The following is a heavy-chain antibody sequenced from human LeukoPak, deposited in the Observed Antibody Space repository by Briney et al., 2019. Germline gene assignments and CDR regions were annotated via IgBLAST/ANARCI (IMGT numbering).Heavy chain of an antibody. D-gene: IGHD3-10*01. V-gene: IGHV3-9*01. J-gene: IGHJ4*02. Sequence: GGSLRLSCAASGFTFDDYAMHWVRQAPGKGLEWVSGISWNSGSIGYADSVKGRFTISRDNAKNSLYLQMNSLRAEDTALYYCAKVKRRGSGSYYFDYWGQGTLVTVSS. CDR3: AKVKRRGSGSYYFDY. CDR2: ISWNSGSI. CDR1: GFTFDDYA.